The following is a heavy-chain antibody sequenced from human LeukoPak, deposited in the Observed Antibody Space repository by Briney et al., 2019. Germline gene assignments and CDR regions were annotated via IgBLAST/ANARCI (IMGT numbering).Heavy chain of an antibody. CDR2: IYSSGTT. V-gene: IGHV4-61*02. J-gene: IGHJ5*02. D-gene: IGHD3-9*01. Sequence: TLSLTCTVSGDSISSGSYYWSWIRQPAGKGLEWIGRIYSSGTTNYNHSLKRRVTRSIHTHKNQCSLNLSSVTAADTAVYHCARNKYDILTGHFRRNNWFDPGGQGTLHTVSS. CDR1: GDSISSGSYY. CDR3: ARNKYDILTGHFRRNNWFDP.